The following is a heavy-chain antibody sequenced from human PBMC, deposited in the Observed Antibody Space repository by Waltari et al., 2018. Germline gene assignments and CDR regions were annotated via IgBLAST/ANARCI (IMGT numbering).Heavy chain of an antibody. J-gene: IGHJ5*02. V-gene: IGHV5-51*01. CDR3: ARLVGGSGGTVVNWFDP. CDR1: GYTFTNYW. CDR2: IYPIDSDT. D-gene: IGHD3-10*01. Sequence: EVQLVQSGAEVKKPGESLKISCKGSGYTFTNYWIGGVRQMPGKGLEWMGIIYPIDSDTIYSPSFQGQVSISVDKSISTAYLQWSSLRASDTAMYYCARLVGGSGGTVVNWFDPWGQGTLVTVSS.